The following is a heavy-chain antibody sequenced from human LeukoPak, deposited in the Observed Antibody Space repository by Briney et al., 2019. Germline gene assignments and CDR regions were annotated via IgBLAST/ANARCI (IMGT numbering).Heavy chain of an antibody. J-gene: IGHJ4*02. CDR1: GGTFSSYA. Sequence: SVKASCKASGGTFSSYAISWVRQAPGQGLEWMGGIIPIFGTANYAQKFQGRVTITTDESTSTAYMELSSLRSEDTAVYYCARDPGSGSRPGYFDYWGQGTLVTVSS. CDR3: ARDPGSGSRPGYFDY. CDR2: IIPIFGTA. V-gene: IGHV1-69*05. D-gene: IGHD1-26*01.